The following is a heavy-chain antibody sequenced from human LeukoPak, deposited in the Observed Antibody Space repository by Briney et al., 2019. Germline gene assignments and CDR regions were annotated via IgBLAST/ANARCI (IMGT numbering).Heavy chain of an antibody. CDR2: ISSSSSTI. V-gene: IGHV3-48*04. CDR3: ARDFSGYCSGGSCY. CDR1: GFTFSSYT. D-gene: IGHD2-15*01. Sequence: GGSLRLSCTASGFTFSSYTMNWVRQAPGKGLEWVSYISSSSSTIYYADSVKGRFTISRDNAKDSLYLQMNSLRAEDTAVYYCARDFSGYCSGGSCYWGQGTLVTVSS. J-gene: IGHJ4*02.